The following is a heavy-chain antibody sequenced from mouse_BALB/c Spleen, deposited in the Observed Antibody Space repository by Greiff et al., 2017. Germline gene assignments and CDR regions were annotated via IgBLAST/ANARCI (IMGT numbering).Heavy chain of an antibody. CDR3: ARRLITTVVAPYYYAMDY. D-gene: IGHD1-1*01. CDR1: GFTFSSFG. CDR2: ISSGSSTI. Sequence: EVQGVESGGGLVQPGGSRKLSCAASGFTFSSFGMHWVRQAPEKGLEWVAYISSGSSTIYYADTVKGRFTISRDNPKNTLFLQMTSLRSEDTAMYYCARRLITTVVAPYYYAMDYWGQGTSVTVSA. V-gene: IGHV5-17*02. J-gene: IGHJ4*01.